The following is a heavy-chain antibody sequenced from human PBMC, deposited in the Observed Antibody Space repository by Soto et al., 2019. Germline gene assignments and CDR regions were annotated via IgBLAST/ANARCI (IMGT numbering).Heavy chain of an antibody. CDR1: GFTFSSYA. D-gene: IGHD4-17*01. CDR3: AKGKSDYGDPGDY. V-gene: IGHV3-23*01. J-gene: IGHJ4*02. Sequence: EVQLLESGGGLVQPGGSLRLSCAASGFTFSSYAMSWVRQAPGKGLEWVSAISGNGGSTYYADSVKGRFTISRDNSKNTLYLQMNSLRAEDTAVYYCAKGKSDYGDPGDYWGQGTLVTVSS. CDR2: ISGNGGST.